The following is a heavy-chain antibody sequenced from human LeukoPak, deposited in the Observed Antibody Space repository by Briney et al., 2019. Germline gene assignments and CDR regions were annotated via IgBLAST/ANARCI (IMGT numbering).Heavy chain of an antibody. CDR3: AKDAGSGGYYSAYFDY. CDR1: GFTFSNYA. J-gene: IGHJ4*02. Sequence: GGSLRLSCAASGFTFSNYAMSWVRQAPGKGLEWVAFIRYDGNNKYYADSVKGRFTISRDNSKNTLYLQMNSLRAEDTAVYYCAKDAGSGGYYSAYFDYWGQGTLVTVSS. V-gene: IGHV3-30*02. CDR2: IRYDGNNK. D-gene: IGHD3-22*01.